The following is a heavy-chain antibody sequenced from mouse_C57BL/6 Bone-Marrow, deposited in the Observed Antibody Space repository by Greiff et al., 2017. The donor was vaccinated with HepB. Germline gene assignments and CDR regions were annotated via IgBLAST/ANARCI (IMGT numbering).Heavy chain of an antibody. CDR1: GFSLTSYA. CDR2: IWTGGGT. D-gene: IGHD1-1*01. CDR3: ARNCGATVVDWYFDV. J-gene: IGHJ1*03. Sequence: VMLVESGPGLVAPSQSLSITCTVSGFSLTSYAISWVRQPPGKGLEWLGVIWTGGGTNYNSALKSRLSISKDNSKSQVFLKMNSLQTDDTARYYCARNCGATVVDWYFDVWGTGTTVTVSS. V-gene: IGHV2-9-1*01.